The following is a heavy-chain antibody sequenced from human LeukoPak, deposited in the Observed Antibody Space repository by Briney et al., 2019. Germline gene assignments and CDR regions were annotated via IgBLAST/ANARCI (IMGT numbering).Heavy chain of an antibody. CDR2: IYYSGST. V-gene: IGHV4-28*03. J-gene: IGHJ4*02. Sequence: SDTLSLTCAVSGFSISTSNYRAWIRQPPGKGLEWIGYIYYSGSTYYNPSLKSRVTISVDTSKNQFSLKLSSVTAADTAVYYCARDVGVAGIFDYWGQGTLVTVSS. CDR3: ARDVGVAGIFDY. D-gene: IGHD6-19*01. CDR1: GFSISTSNY.